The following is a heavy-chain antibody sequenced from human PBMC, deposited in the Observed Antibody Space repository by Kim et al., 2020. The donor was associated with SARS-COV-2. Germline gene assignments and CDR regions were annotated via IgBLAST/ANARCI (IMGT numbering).Heavy chain of an antibody. V-gene: IGHV3-23*01. J-gene: IGHJ4*02. Sequence: GGSLRLSCAASGFTFSSYAMSWVRQAPGKGLEWVSTISGGGGSTYYADSVKGRFTISRDNSKNTLYLQMNSLRAEDTAVYYCAKRGQLEYYFDYWGQGTLVTVSS. D-gene: IGHD6-13*01. CDR1: GFTFSSYA. CDR2: ISGGGGST. CDR3: AKRGQLEYYFDY.